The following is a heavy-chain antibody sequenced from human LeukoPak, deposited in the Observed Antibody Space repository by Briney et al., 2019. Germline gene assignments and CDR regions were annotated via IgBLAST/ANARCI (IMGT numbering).Heavy chain of an antibody. J-gene: IGHJ4*02. D-gene: IGHD5-24*01. V-gene: IGHV1-2*02. CDR3: ARDRYGDGFAHFDY. Sequence: ASVKVSCKASGYTFTSYAMHWVRQAPGQGLELMGWITPSGGTNYPQKFQGRVAITRDTSITTAYMDLSRLTSDDTAVYYCARDRYGDGFAHFDYWGQGALVTVSS. CDR2: ITPSGGT. CDR1: GYTFTSYA.